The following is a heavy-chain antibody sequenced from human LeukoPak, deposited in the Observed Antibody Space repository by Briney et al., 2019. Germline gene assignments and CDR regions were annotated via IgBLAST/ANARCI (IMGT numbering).Heavy chain of an antibody. CDR2: MNPNSGNT. V-gene: IGHV1-8*01. J-gene: IGHJ4*02. CDR3: AREEVMVYGDFDY. CDR1: GYTFTSYD. D-gene: IGHD2-8*01. Sequence: ASVKVSCTASGYTFTSYDINWVRQATGQGLEWMGWMNPNSGNTGYAQKFQVRVTMTRNTSISTAYMELSSLRSEDTAVYYCAREEVMVYGDFDYWGQGTLVTVSS.